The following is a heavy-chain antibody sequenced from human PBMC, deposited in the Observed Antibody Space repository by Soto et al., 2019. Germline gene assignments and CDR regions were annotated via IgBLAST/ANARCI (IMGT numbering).Heavy chain of an antibody. CDR3: ARWRSGSSSWYFDY. CDR2: IGTAGDT. CDR1: GFTFSSYD. Sequence: GGSLRLSCAASGFTFSSYDMHWVRQATGKGLEWVSAIGTAGDTYYPGSVKGRFTISRENAKNSLYLQMNRLRAGDTAVYYCARWRSGSSSWYFDYWGQGTLVTVSS. J-gene: IGHJ4*02. D-gene: IGHD6-13*01. V-gene: IGHV3-13*01.